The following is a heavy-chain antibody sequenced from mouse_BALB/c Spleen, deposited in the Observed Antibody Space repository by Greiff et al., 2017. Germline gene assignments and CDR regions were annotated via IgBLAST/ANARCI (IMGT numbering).Heavy chain of an antibody. J-gene: IGHJ3*01. D-gene: IGHD2-2*01. V-gene: IGHV6-6*02. CDR3: TRPYGCVWFAY. Sequence: EVKVVESGGGLVQPGGSMKLSCVASGFTFSNYWMTWVRQSPEKGLEWVAEIRWKSNNYSTHYAVSVKGRFTISRDDSKSSVYLQMNNLRAEDTGIYYCTRPYGCVWFAYWGQGTLVTVSA. CDR2: IRWKSNNYST. CDR1: GFTFSNYW.